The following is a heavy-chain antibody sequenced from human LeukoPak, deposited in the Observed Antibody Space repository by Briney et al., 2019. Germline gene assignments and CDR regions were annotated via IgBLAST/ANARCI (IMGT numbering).Heavy chain of an antibody. J-gene: IGHJ5*02. D-gene: IGHD6-13*01. CDR1: GGSISSYY. CDR3: ARDPYPSGSYSSSWALGWFDP. V-gene: IGHV4-4*07. Sequence: SETLSLTCTVSGGSISSYYWSWIRQPAGKGLEWIGRIYTSGSTNYNPSLKSRVTVSVDTSKNQFSLKLSSVTAADTAVYYCARDPYPSGSYSSSWALGWFDPWGQGTLVTVSS. CDR2: IYTSGST.